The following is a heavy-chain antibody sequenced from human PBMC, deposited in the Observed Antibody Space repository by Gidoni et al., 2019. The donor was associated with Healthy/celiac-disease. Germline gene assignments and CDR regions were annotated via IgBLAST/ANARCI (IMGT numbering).Heavy chain of an antibody. D-gene: IGHD6-19*01. CDR1: GGSFSGYY. CDR3: ARAYGHSSGWYLSYYYGMDV. Sequence: QVQLQQWGAGLLKPSETLSLTCAVYGGSFSGYYWSWIRQPPGKGLEWIGEINHSGSTNYNPSLKSRVTISVDTSKNQFSLKLSSVTAADTAVYYCARAYGHSSGWYLSYYYGMDVWGQGTTVTVSS. V-gene: IGHV4-34*01. CDR2: INHSGST. J-gene: IGHJ6*02.